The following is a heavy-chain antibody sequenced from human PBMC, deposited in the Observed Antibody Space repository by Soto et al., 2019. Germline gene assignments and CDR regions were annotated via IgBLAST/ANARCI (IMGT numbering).Heavy chain of an antibody. Sequence: GAYLKVSWNGSGYRFTRYWIGGLRQMLGQDLEWMGIIYPGDSDTRYSPSFQGQVTISADKSISTAYLQWSSLKASDTAMYYCVRWIESSTEPHYFESWGQGTMVT. CDR1: GYRFTRYW. D-gene: IGHD1-1*01. J-gene: IGHJ4*02. CDR3: VRWIESSTEPHYFES. CDR2: IYPGDSDT. V-gene: IGHV5-51*01.